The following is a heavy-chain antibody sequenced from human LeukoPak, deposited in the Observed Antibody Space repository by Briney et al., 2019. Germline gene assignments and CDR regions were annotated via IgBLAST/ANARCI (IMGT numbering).Heavy chain of an antibody. CDR2: INPNSGGT. CDR3: ARGGQLLYHWFDP. Sequence: ASVKVSCKVSGYTLTELSMHWVRQAPGQGLEWMGRINPNSGGTNYAQKFQGRVTMTRDTSISTAYMELSRLRSDDTAVYYCARGGQLLYHWFDPWGQGTLVTVSS. CDR1: GYTLTELS. D-gene: IGHD2-2*02. V-gene: IGHV1-2*06. J-gene: IGHJ5*02.